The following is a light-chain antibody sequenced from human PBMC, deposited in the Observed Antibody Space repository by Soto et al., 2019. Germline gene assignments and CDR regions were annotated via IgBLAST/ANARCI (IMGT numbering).Light chain of an antibody. V-gene: IGKV3-15*01. CDR3: QQYNEWPET. CDR1: QSVSGN. Sequence: EIVMTQSPATLSVSPGERVTLSCTARQSVSGNLAWYQQRPGQPPRLLILGATTRAPDVPDRFSGSGSATEFTLTINNLQSRDSAVYYCQQYNEWPETFGPGTKVDIK. J-gene: IGKJ1*01. CDR2: GAT.